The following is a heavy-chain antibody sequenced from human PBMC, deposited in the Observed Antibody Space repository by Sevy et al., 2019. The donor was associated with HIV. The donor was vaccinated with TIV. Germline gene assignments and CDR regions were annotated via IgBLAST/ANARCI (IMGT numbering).Heavy chain of an antibody. CDR1: GFTFSSYE. D-gene: IGHD4-17*01. Sequence: GGSLSLSCQASGFTFSSYERNWFRQPPGRGLEGVPYFTNSVSGIYYSNSVRGRLTVSRDNAKNSLYLQMKSLGAEDTAVYYCARDLPPSATTVAHFDYWGRGTLVTVSS. V-gene: IGHV3-48*03. CDR2: FTNSVSGI. CDR3: ARDLPPSATTVAHFDY. J-gene: IGHJ4*02.